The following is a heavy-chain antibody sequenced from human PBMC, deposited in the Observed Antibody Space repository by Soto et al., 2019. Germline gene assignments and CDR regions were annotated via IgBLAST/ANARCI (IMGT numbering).Heavy chain of an antibody. CDR3: ARDNRAAVGGNFDY. D-gene: IGHD6-13*01. Sequence: ASVKVSCKASGYTFTSCNMHWVRQAPGQGLEWMGMINPSGGSTTYAQKFQGRVTMTRDTSTSTVYMELNSLRSEDTAVYYCARDNRAAVGGNFDYWGQGTLVTVCS. CDR2: INPSGGST. V-gene: IGHV1-46*01. CDR1: GYTFTSCN. J-gene: IGHJ4*02.